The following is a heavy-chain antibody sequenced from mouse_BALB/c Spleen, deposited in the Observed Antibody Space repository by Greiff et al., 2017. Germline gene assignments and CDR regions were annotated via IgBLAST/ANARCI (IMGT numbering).Heavy chain of an antibody. D-gene: IGHD2-14*01. J-gene: IGHJ4*01. V-gene: IGHV14-3*02. CDR2: IDPANGNT. CDR1: GFNIKDTY. CDR3: ARGYDGYAMDY. Sequence: VQLKQSGAELVKPGASVKLSCTASGFNIKDTYMHWVKQRPEQGLEWIGRIDPANGNTKYDPKFQGKATITADTSSNTAYLQLSSLPSEDTAVYYCARGYDGYAMDYWGQGTSVTVSS.